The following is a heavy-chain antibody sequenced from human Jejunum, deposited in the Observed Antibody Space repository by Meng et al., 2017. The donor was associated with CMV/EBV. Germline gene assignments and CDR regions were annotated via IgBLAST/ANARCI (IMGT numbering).Heavy chain of an antibody. Sequence: SGFSFRNYWMSWVRQAPGKGLEWVANIKQAGSETNYVDSVKGRFAISRDDAKNSLYLQMDSLRGEDTAVYYCAREGVVGATDFDYWGQGTLVTVSS. V-gene: IGHV3-7*01. J-gene: IGHJ4*02. D-gene: IGHD1-26*01. CDR2: IKQAGSET. CDR3: AREGVVGATDFDY. CDR1: GFSFRNYW.